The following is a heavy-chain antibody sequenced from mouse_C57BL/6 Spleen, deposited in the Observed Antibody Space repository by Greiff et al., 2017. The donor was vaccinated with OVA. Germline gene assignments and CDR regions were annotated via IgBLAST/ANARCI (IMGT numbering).Heavy chain of an antibody. CDR1: GFTFSSYG. V-gene: IGHV5-6*01. CDR3: ARHGDSNDVKNYFDY. Sequence: EVKLVESGGDLVKPGGSLKLSCAASGFTFSSYGMSWVRQTPDKRLAWVATISSGGSYTYYPDSVKGRFTISRDNAKNTLYLQMSSLKSEDTAMYDWARHGDSNDVKNYFDYWGQGTTLTVSS. J-gene: IGHJ2*01. D-gene: IGHD2-12*01. CDR2: ISSGGSYT.